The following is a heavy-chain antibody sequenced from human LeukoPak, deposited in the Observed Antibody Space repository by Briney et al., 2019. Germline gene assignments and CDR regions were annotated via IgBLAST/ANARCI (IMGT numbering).Heavy chain of an antibody. CDR1: GFTVITND. D-gene: IGHD1-14*01. CDR2: LYSDGNT. Sequence: GGSLRLSCAASGFTVITNDMTWVRQAPGKWLEWVSVLYSDGNTKYADSVQGRFTISRDNSKNTLYLEMNSLSPDDTAVYYCARGVEPLAANTLAYWGQGTLVTVSS. J-gene: IGHJ4*02. CDR3: ARGVEPLAANTLAY. V-gene: IGHV3-53*01.